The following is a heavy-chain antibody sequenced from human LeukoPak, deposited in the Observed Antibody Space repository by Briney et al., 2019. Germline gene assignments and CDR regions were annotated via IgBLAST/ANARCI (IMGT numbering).Heavy chain of an antibody. CDR3: ARETTVVTPGAFDI. J-gene: IGHJ3*02. CDR2: IGTAGDT. D-gene: IGHD4-23*01. V-gene: IGHV3-13*01. CDR1: GFTFSSYD. Sequence: GGSLRLSCAASGFTFSSYDMHWVRQATGKGLEWVSAIGTAGDTYYPGSVKGRFTISRENAKNSLYLQMNSLRAGDTAVYYCARETTVVTPGAFDIWGQGTMVTVSS.